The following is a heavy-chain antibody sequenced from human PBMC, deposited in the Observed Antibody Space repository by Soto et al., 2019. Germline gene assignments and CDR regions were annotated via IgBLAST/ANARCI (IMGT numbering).Heavy chain of an antibody. CDR3: ARASQYCSSTSCYARAHDY. J-gene: IGHJ4*02. CDR2: ISAYNGNT. CDR1: GYTFTSYG. D-gene: IGHD2-2*01. Sequence: ASVKVSCKASGYTFTSYGISWVRQAPGQGLEWMGWISAYNGNTNYAQKLQGRVTMTTDTSTSTAYMELRSLRSDDTAVYYCARASQYCSSTSCYARAHDYWGQGTLVTVSS. V-gene: IGHV1-18*01.